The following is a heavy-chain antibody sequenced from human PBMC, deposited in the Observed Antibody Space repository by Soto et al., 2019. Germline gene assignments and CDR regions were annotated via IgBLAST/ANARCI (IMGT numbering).Heavy chain of an antibody. Sequence: QVTLKESGPVLVKPTETLTLTCTVSGFSLSNARMGVSWIRQPPGKALEWLAHIFSNDEKSYSTSLKSRLTTSKDTSKSQVVLTMTNMDPVDTATYYCARATRGGGYYYYGMDVWGQGTTVTVSS. V-gene: IGHV2-26*01. J-gene: IGHJ6*02. CDR1: GFSLSNARMG. CDR2: IFSNDEK. CDR3: ARATRGGGYYYYGMDV. D-gene: IGHD3-16*01.